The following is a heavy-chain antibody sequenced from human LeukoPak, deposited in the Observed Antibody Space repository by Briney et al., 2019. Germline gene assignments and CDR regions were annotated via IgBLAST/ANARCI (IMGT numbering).Heavy chain of an antibody. CDR1: GFTFSSYA. Sequence: GGSLRLSCAASGFTFSSYAMSWVCQAPGKGLEWVSAISGSGGSTYYADSVKGRFTISRDNSKNTLYLQMNSLRAEDTAVYYCAKVGGFFSGPEEFDYWGQGTLVTVSS. J-gene: IGHJ4*02. D-gene: IGHD3-10*01. CDR3: AKVGGFFSGPEEFDY. V-gene: IGHV3-23*01. CDR2: ISGSGGST.